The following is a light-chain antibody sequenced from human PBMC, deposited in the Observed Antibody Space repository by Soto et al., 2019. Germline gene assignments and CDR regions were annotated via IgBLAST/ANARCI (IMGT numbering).Light chain of an antibody. CDR2: GNS. Sequence: QSVLTQPPSVSGAPGQRVTISCTGSRSNIGAGYDVHWYQQFPGTAPKPLIYGNSNRPSGVPDRFSGSKSGTSASLAITGLQAEDEADYYCQSYDSSLSGVFGAGTKLTVL. CDR1: RSNIGAGYD. J-gene: IGLJ1*01. CDR3: QSYDSSLSGV. V-gene: IGLV1-40*01.